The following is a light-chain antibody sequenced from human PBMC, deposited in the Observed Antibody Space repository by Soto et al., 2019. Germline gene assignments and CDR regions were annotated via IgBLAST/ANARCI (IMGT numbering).Light chain of an antibody. Sequence: QSVLTQPASVSGSPGQLITISCTGTSSDIGGHKYVSWYQQHPDKAPKVLIFEVSNRPSGISNRFSGSKSGNTASLTISGLQAEDEADYYCSSYTSSTTSVVFGGGTQLTVL. CDR1: SSDIGGHKY. J-gene: IGLJ2*01. V-gene: IGLV2-14*01. CDR3: SSYTSSTTSVV. CDR2: EVS.